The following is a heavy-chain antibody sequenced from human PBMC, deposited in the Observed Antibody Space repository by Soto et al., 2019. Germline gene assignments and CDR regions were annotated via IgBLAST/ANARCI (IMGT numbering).Heavy chain of an antibody. V-gene: IGHV3-30*18. Sequence: LRLSCAASGFTFSSYGMHWVRQAPGKGLEWVAVISYDGSNKYYADSVKGRFTISRDNSKNTLYLQMNSLRAEDTAVYYCAKDLYSRGIAVVDYWGQGTLVTVSS. CDR1: GFTFSSYG. CDR3: AKDLYSRGIAVVDY. CDR2: ISYDGSNK. J-gene: IGHJ4*02. D-gene: IGHD6-19*01.